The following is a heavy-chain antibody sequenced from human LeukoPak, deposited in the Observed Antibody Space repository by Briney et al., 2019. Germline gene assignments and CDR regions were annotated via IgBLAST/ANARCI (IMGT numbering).Heavy chain of an antibody. V-gene: IGHV1-69*06. Sequence: WAPVISSCTDSRDTFSSDTISCVREAPGQKLKRMGGIIPIFGTANYAQKFQGRVTIIADKSTSTAYMELSSLRSEDTAVYYCARLVWSPGQQRNLYYFDYWGQGTLVTVSS. CDR2: IIPIFGTA. CDR1: RDTFSSDT. CDR3: ARLVWSPGQQRNLYYFDY. D-gene: IGHD6-13*01. J-gene: IGHJ4*02.